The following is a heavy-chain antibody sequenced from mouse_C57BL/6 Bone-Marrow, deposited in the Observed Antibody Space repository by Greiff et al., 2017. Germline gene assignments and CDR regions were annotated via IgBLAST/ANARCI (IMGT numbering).Heavy chain of an antibody. CDR2: IYPGSGNT. CDR1: GYSFTSYY. Sequence: VQLQQSGPELVKPGASVKISCKASGYSFTSYYIHWVKQRPGQGLEWIGWIYPGSGNTKYNEKFKGKAKLTADTSSSTAYMQLSSLPSEDSAVYYCARFPPSYGSSTGYFDVWGTGTTVTVSS. D-gene: IGHD1-1*01. V-gene: IGHV1-66*01. J-gene: IGHJ1*03. CDR3: ARFPPSYGSSTGYFDV.